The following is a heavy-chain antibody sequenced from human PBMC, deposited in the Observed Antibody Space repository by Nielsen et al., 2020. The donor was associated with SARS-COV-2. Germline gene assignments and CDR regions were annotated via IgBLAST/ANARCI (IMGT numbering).Heavy chain of an antibody. CDR3: ARVGSIAVAGNYYYYGMDV. Sequence: SETLSLTCAVYGGSFSGYYWSWIRQPPGKGLEWIGEINHSGSTNYNPSLKSRVTISVDTSKNQFSLKLSSVTAADTAVYYCARVGSIAVAGNYYYYGMDVWGQGTTVTVSS. V-gene: IGHV4-34*01. D-gene: IGHD6-19*01. J-gene: IGHJ6*02. CDR2: INHSGST. CDR1: GGSFSGYY.